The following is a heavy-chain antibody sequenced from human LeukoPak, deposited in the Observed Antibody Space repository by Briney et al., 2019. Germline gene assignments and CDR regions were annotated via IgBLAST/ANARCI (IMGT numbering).Heavy chain of an antibody. J-gene: IGHJ4*02. CDR1: GFTFSDYY. CDR2: ISNSGSTI. V-gene: IGHV3-11*01. CDR3: AREDTAMVTVRN. Sequence: GGSLRLSCAASGFTFSDYYMSWIRQAPGKGLEWVSYISNSGSTIYYADSVKGRFTISRDNAKNSLYLQMNSLRAEDTAVYYCAREDTAMVTVRNWGQGTLVTVSS. D-gene: IGHD5-18*01.